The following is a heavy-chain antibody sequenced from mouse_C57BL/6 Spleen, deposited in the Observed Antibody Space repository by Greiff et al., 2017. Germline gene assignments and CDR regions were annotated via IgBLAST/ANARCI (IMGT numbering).Heavy chain of an antibody. V-gene: IGHV1-64*01. CDR3: AREGNLLSSLAY. J-gene: IGHJ3*01. D-gene: IGHD2-1*01. CDR2: IHPNSGST. CDR1: GYTFTSYW. Sequence: QVQLQQPGAELVEPGASVKLSCKASGYTFTSYWMHWVKQRPGQGLEWIGMIHPNSGSTNYNEKFKSKATVTVDKSSSTAYMQLSSLTSEDSAVYYCAREGNLLSSLAYWGQGTLVTVSA.